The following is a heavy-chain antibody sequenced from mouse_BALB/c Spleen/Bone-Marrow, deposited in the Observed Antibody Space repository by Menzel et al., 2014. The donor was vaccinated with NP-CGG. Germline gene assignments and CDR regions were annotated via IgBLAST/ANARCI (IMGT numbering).Heavy chain of an antibody. Sequence: DVMLVESGGGLVKPGGSLKLSCAASGFTFSSFAMSWVRQTPEKRLKWVATISSGGSYTYYPDSVKGRFTISRDNAKNTLYLQMSSLRSEDTAMYYCARHSGSTSYYYTMDYWGQGTSVTVSS. V-gene: IGHV5-9-1*01. CDR1: GFTFSSFA. CDR3: ARHSGSTSYYYTMDY. CDR2: ISSGGSYT. D-gene: IGHD1-1*01. J-gene: IGHJ4*01.